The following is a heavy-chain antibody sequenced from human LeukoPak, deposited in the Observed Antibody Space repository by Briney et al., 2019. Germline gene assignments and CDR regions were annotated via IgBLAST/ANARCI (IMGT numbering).Heavy chain of an antibody. Sequence: ASVKVSCKASGYPFTGYYMHWVPQAPRQGREGMGRNNPNSGGTNYAQKFQGRLTMPRDTSISTAYMELSRRRSDARAWYYGARVFWSGYYAFVYWGEGALVTVSS. D-gene: IGHD3-3*01. J-gene: IGHJ4*02. V-gene: IGHV1-2*06. CDR1: GYPFTGYY. CDR2: NNPNSGGT. CDR3: ARVFWSGYYAFVY.